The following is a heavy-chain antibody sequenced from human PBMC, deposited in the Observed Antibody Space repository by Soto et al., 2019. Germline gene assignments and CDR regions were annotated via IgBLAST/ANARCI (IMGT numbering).Heavy chain of an antibody. CDR2: ISGTSGYT. D-gene: IGHD3-16*01. CDR3: ERDRWGYGPPDV. J-gene: IGHJ6*02. Sequence: QVQLVESGGGLVKPGGSLRLSCAASGFSFSDSYMSWVRQAPGKGLEWVSYISGTSGYTGYADSVKGRFTISRDNAKNSLYLQMNSRRVEDTAVYYCERDRWGYGPPDVWGQGTTVTVSS. CDR1: GFSFSDSY. V-gene: IGHV3-11*06.